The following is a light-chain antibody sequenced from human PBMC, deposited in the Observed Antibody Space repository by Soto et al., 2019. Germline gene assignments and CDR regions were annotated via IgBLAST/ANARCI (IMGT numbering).Light chain of an antibody. CDR2: KAS. V-gene: IGKV1-5*03. Sequence: DIQTTQSPSTLSVSVGDRVTITCRASQSISSWLAWYQQKPGKAPKLLIYKASSLESGVPSRFSGSGSGTEFTLTISSLQPDDFATYYCQQYHTSSITFGQGTRLEIK. CDR1: QSISSW. CDR3: QQYHTSSIT. J-gene: IGKJ5*01.